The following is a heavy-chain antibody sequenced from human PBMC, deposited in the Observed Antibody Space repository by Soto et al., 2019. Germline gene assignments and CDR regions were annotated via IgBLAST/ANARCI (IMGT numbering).Heavy chain of an antibody. Sequence: GGSLRLSCAASGFTVSSNYMSWVRQAPGKGLEWVSVIYSGGSTYYADSVKGRFTISRDNSKDTLYLQMNSLRAEDSALYYCARESTTVTTRSYFDYWGQGTLVTVSS. D-gene: IGHD4-17*01. J-gene: IGHJ4*02. CDR2: IYSGGST. CDR1: GFTVSSNY. V-gene: IGHV3-66*01. CDR3: ARESTTVTTRSYFDY.